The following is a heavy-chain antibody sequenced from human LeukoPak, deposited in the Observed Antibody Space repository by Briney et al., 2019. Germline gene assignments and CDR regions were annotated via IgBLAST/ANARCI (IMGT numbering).Heavy chain of an antibody. D-gene: IGHD3-22*01. Sequence: SVKVSCKASGGTFSSYAISWVRQAPGQGLEWVGRIIPILGIANYAQKFQGRVTITADKSTSTAYMELSSLRSEDTAVYYCATAVDYYDSSGLDYWGQGTLVTVSS. CDR2: IIPILGIA. V-gene: IGHV1-69*04. CDR1: GGTFSSYA. CDR3: ATAVDYYDSSGLDY. J-gene: IGHJ4*02.